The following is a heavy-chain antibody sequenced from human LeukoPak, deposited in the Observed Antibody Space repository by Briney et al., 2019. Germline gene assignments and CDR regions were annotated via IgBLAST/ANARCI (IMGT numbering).Heavy chain of an antibody. V-gene: IGHV3-30*18. CDR1: GFTFSSYG. J-gene: IGHJ4*02. CDR2: ISYDGSNK. D-gene: IGHD3-3*01. Sequence: GGSLRLSCAASGFTFSSYGMHWVRQAPGTGLEWVAVISYDGSNKYYADSVKGRFTISRDNSKNTLYLQMNSLRAEDTAVYYCAKDGDDFWSGYSHGLDYWGQGTLVTVSS. CDR3: AKDGDDFWSGYSHGLDY.